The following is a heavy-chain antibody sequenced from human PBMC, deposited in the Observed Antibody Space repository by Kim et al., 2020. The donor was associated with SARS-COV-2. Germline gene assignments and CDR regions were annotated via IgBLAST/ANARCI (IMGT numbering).Heavy chain of an antibody. CDR2: IDGSGGTI. Sequence: GGSLRLSCAASGFTFSNYAVSWVRQAPGKGLEWVSSIDGSGGTIHYADSVKGRFTISRDNSKNTLYLQMNSLRAEDTAIYYCARPFPLAARAHFDYWGQGALVTVSS. D-gene: IGHD6-6*01. J-gene: IGHJ4*02. V-gene: IGHV3-23*01. CDR1: GFTFSNYA. CDR3: ARPFPLAARAHFDY.